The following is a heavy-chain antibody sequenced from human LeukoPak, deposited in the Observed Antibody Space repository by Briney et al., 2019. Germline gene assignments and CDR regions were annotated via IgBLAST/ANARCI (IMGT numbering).Heavy chain of an antibody. D-gene: IGHD3-22*01. CDR3: ATTRDYYDTSGYTLLQD. J-gene: IGHJ1*01. V-gene: IGHV1-69*04. Sequence: RASVKVSCKASGGTFSSYAISWVRQAPGQGLEWMGRIIPILGIANYAQRFQGRVTLTADESSSTAYMALSSLRSEDTAMYYCATTRDYYDTSGYTLLQDWGQGTLVTVSS. CDR2: IIPILGIA. CDR1: GGTFSSYA.